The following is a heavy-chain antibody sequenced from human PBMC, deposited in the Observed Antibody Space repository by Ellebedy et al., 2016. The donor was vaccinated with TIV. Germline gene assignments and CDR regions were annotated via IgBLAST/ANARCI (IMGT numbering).Heavy chain of an antibody. V-gene: IGHV3-64*01. J-gene: IGHJ4*02. CDR3: ARDLSN. Sequence: GGSLRLSCAASGFTFSSYAMHWVRQAPGKGLEYVSAISSNGGSTYYANSVKGRFTIARDNSKNTLYLQMGSLRAEDMAVYYCARDLSNWGQGTLVTVSS. CDR1: GFTFSSYA. CDR2: ISSNGGST.